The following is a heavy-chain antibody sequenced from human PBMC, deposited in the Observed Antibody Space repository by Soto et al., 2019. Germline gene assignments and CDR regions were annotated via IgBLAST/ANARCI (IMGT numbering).Heavy chain of an antibody. V-gene: IGHV3-73*01. CDR2: ILSKAGNYAT. Sequence: EVQLVESGGGLVQPGGSLKLSCAASGFIFSGSAVNWVRQASGKGLEWVGRILSKAGNYATAYPASMKGRFTISRDDSENTAFLQMNSLKTEDTAVYYCIRGASPYYYDYWGQGTLVAVSS. J-gene: IGHJ4*02. CDR3: IRGASPYYYDY. D-gene: IGHD1-26*01. CDR1: GFIFSGSA.